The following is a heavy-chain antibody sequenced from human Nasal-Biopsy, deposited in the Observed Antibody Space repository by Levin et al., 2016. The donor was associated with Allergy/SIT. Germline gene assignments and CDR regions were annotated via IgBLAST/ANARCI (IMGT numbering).Heavy chain of an antibody. V-gene: IGHV3-49*04. CDR1: GFAFSSFA. Sequence: GGSLRLSCAASGFAFSSFAMSWVRQAPGQGLEWVGIIRSEPYGGTTEYAASVEGRFTISRENSKNIAYLQMNNLKSEDTAVYYCTSPVLDIDYWGQGTLVTVSS. CDR2: IRSEPYGGTT. D-gene: IGHD2/OR15-2a*01. CDR3: TSPVLDIDY. J-gene: IGHJ4*02.